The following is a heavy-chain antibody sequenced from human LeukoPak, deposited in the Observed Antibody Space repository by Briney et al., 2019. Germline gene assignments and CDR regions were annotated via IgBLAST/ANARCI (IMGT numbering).Heavy chain of an antibody. CDR3: ARGPSGYYYGMDV. CDR1: GYTFTSYY. V-gene: IGHV1-46*01. J-gene: IGHJ6*02. Sequence: ASVTVSCKASGYTFTSYYMHRVRQAPGLGLEWMGIINPSGGSTSYAQKFQGRVTMTRDTSTSTVYMELSSLRSEDTAVYYCARGPSGYYYGMDVWGQGTTVTVSS. CDR2: INPSGGST. D-gene: IGHD3-22*01.